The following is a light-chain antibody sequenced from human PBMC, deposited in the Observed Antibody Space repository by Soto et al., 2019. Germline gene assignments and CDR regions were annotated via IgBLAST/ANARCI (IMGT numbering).Light chain of an antibody. J-gene: IGLJ1*01. CDR2: DVN. V-gene: IGLV2-11*01. CDR1: SSDVGAYNC. CDR3: CSYAGSYTYV. Sequence: QAALTQPHSVSGSPGQSVTISCTGTSSDVGAYNCVSWYQQHPGKAPKLMIYDVNKRPSGVPGRFSGSKSGHTASLTISGLQAEDEADYYCCSYAGSYTYVFGSGTKVTVL.